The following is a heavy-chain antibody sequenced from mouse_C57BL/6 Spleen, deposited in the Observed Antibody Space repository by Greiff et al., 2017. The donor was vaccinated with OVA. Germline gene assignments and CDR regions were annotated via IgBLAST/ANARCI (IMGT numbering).Heavy chain of an antibody. CDR3: ARANWDVDYFDY. Sequence: EVKLQQSGPELVKPGASVKISCKASGYTFTDYYMNWVKQSHGKSLEWIGDINPNNGGTSYNQKFKGKATLTVDKSSSTAYMELRSLTSEDSAVYYCARANWDVDYFDYWGQGTTLTVSS. CDR1: GYTFTDYY. J-gene: IGHJ2*01. CDR2: INPNNGGT. D-gene: IGHD4-1*01. V-gene: IGHV1-26*01.